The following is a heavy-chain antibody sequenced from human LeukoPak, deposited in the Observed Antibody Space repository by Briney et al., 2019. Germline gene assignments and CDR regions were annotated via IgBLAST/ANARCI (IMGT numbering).Heavy chain of an antibody. CDR3: ARRPSRYCSSTSCYLGWFDP. V-gene: IGHV4-30-2*03. CDR2: IYHSGST. D-gene: IGHD2-2*01. J-gene: IGHJ5*02. CDR1: GGSISSGGYS. Sequence: SETLSLTCAVSGGSISSGGYSWSWIRQPPGKGLEWIGYIYHSGSTYYNPSLKSRVTISVDTSKNQFSLKLSSVTAADTAVYYCARRPSRYCSSTSCYLGWFDPWGQGTLVTVSS.